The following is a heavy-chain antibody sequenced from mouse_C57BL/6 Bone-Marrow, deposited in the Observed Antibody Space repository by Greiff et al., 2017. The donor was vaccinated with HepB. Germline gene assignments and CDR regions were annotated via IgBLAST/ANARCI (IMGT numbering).Heavy chain of an antibody. CDR3: ARSLLSTTVVPYAMDC. CDR2: IDPSDSYT. V-gene: IGHV1-69*01. Sequence: VQLQQSGAELVMPGASVKLSCKASGYTFTSYWMHWVKQRPGQGLEWIGEIDPSDSYTNYNQKFKGKATLTVDKSSSTAYMQLSSLTSEDSAVYYCARSLLSTTVVPYAMDCWGQGTSVTVSS. D-gene: IGHD1-1*01. J-gene: IGHJ4*01. CDR1: GYTFTSYW.